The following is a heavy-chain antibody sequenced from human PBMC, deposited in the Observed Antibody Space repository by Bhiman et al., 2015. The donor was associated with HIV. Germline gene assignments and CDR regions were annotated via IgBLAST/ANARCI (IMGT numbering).Heavy chain of an antibody. CDR1: GFSFSTYS. Sequence: EVQLVESGGGLVKPGGSLRLSCAASGFSFSTYSMNWVRQAPGKGLEWVSSISSSSSYIYYADSVKGRFTISRDNAKNSLYLQMNSLRAEDTAVYYCAREGRSSLFVDVWGQGTTVTVSS. V-gene: IGHV3-21*03. D-gene: IGHD3-16*02. CDR2: ISSSSSYI. CDR3: AREGRSSLFVDV. J-gene: IGHJ6*02.